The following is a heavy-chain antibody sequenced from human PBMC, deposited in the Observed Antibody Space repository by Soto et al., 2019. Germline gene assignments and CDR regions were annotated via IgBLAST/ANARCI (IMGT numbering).Heavy chain of an antibody. Sequence: PSETLSLTCAASGGSISSSNWWSWVRQPPGKGLEWIGEIYHSGSTNYNPSLKSRVTISVDKSKNQFSLKLSSVTAADTAVYYCARDSHYYGGNHFDYWGQGTLVTVS. CDR2: IYHSGST. CDR3: ARDSHYYGGNHFDY. CDR1: GGSISSSNW. D-gene: IGHD4-17*01. V-gene: IGHV4-4*02. J-gene: IGHJ4*02.